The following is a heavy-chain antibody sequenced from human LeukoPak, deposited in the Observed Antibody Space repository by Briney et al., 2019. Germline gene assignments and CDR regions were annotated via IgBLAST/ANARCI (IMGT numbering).Heavy chain of an antibody. D-gene: IGHD5-18*01. CDR2: IYSGGST. Sequence: GGSLRLSCAASGFTVSSNYMSWVRQAQGKGLEWDSVIYSGGSTYYADSVKGRFTISRDNSKNTLYLQMNSLRAEDTAVYYCARGGGYSYVDYWGQGTLVTVSS. CDR1: GFTVSSNY. V-gene: IGHV3-66*01. CDR3: ARGGGYSYVDY. J-gene: IGHJ4*02.